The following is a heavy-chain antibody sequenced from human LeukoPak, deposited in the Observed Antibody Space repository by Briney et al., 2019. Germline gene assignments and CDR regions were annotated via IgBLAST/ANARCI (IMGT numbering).Heavy chain of an antibody. D-gene: IGHD2-2*01. J-gene: IGHJ5*02. V-gene: IGHV3-7*01. CDR2: TKQDGSEK. Sequence: GSLRLSCAASGFTFSSYWMSWVRQAPGKGLEWVANTKQDGSEKYYVDSVKGRFTISRDNAKNSLYLQMNSLRAEDTAVYYCARDDCSSIGCYHNWFDPWGQGTLVTVSS. CDR1: GFTFSSYW. CDR3: ARDDCSSIGCYHNWFDP.